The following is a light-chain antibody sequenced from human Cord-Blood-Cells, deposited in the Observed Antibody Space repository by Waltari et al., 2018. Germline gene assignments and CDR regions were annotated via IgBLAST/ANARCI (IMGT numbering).Light chain of an antibody. CDR2: WAS. CDR3: QQYYSTPYS. J-gene: IGKJ2*03. CDR1: QSVLYSSNNKNY. V-gene: IGKV4-1*01. Sequence: DIVMTQSPDSLAVALGERATINCKSNQSVLYSSNNKNYLAWYQQKPGQPPKLLIYWASTRESGVPDRFSCSGSGTDFTLTISSLQADDVAVYYCQQYYSTPYSFGQGTKLEIK.